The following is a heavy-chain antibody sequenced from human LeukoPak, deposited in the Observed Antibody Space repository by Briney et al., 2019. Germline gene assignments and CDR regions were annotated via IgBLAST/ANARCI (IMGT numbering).Heavy chain of an antibody. V-gene: IGHV4-59*08. CDR3: ARHPFSNPFDF. Sequence: SETLSLTCTVSGASITSSYWSWIRQPPGKELEWIGYVYHTGNTDYNPSLRSRVTISLDTSKSHFTLSLSSATAADTAVYFCARHPFSNPFDFWGRGTLVTVSS. J-gene: IGHJ4*02. D-gene: IGHD2/OR15-2a*01. CDR2: VYHTGNT. CDR1: GASITSSY.